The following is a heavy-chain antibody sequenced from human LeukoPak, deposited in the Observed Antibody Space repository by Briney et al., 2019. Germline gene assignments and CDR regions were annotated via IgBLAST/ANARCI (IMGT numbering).Heavy chain of an antibody. CDR1: GGSISTYY. V-gene: IGHV4-59*08. CDR2: IYYSGST. J-gene: IGHJ3*02. D-gene: IGHD6-19*01. CDR3: ARLGNSVAGIKGAFDI. Sequence: SETLFLTCTVSGGSISTYYWSWIRQPPGKGLEWIGYIYYSGSTNYNPSLKSRVTISLDTSKNQFSPKLSSVTAADTAVYYCARLGNSVAGIKGAFDIWGQGTMVTVSS.